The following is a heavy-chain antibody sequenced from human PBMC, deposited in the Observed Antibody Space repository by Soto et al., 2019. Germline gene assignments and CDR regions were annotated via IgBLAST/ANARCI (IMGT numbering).Heavy chain of an antibody. J-gene: IGHJ6*02. CDR3: ARDYGRHDYGEKHYYCGMDV. D-gene: IGHD4-17*01. CDR2: ISAYNGNT. Sequence: QVQLVQSGAEVKKPGASVKVSCKASGYTLTSYGISWVRQAPGQGLEWMGWISAYNGNTNYAQKLQGRVTMTTDTATSTAYMELRSLRSDDTAVYYCARDYGRHDYGEKHYYCGMDVWGQGTTVTVSS. V-gene: IGHV1-18*04. CDR1: GYTLTSYG.